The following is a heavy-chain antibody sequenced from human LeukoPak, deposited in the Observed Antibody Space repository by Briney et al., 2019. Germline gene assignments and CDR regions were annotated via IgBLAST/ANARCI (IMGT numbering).Heavy chain of an antibody. CDR2: IYYSGST. D-gene: IGHD3-22*01. CDR1: GDSIISSNFY. V-gene: IGHV4-39*01. J-gene: IGHJ4*02. Sequence: SETLSLTCTVSGDSIISSNFYWGWIRQPPGKGLEWIGSIYYSGSTYYNPSLKSRVTISVDMSKNQFSLKLSTVTATDTAAYYCARHSYYYDSSGYYYGGYYFDYWGQGTLVTVSS. CDR3: ARHSYYYDSSGYYYGGYYFDY.